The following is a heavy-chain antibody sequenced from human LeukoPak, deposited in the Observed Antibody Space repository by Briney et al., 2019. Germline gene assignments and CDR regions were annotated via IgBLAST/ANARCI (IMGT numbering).Heavy chain of an antibody. CDR1: GFTVSSNY. CDR2: IYSGGST. Sequence: PGGSLRLSCAASGFTVSSNYMSWVRQAPGKGLEWVSVIYSGGSTYYADSVKGRFTISRDNSKNTLYLQMNSLSAEDTAVYYCARDQAYYYGSGSPHYYYYGMDVWGQGTTVTVSS. V-gene: IGHV3-53*01. D-gene: IGHD3-10*01. J-gene: IGHJ6*02. CDR3: ARDQAYYYGSGSPHYYYYGMDV.